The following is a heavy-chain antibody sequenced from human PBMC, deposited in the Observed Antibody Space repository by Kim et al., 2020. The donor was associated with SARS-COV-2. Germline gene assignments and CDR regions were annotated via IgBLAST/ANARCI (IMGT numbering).Heavy chain of an antibody. D-gene: IGHD1-1*01. CDR3: ARPISIQLGDNWFDP. Sequence: SETLSLTCAVSGGSISSSNWWSWVRQPPGKGLEWIGEIYHSGSTNYNPSLKSRVTISVDKSKNQFSLKLSSVTAADTAVYYCARPISIQLGDNWFDPWGQGTLVTVSS. V-gene: IGHV4-4*02. J-gene: IGHJ5*02. CDR1: GGSISSSNW. CDR2: IYHSGST.